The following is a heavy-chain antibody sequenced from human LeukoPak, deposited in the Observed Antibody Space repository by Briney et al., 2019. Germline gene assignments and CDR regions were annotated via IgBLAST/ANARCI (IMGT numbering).Heavy chain of an antibody. D-gene: IGHD3-16*02. CDR3: ARAYTAYYDYVWGSYRHFDY. Sequence: GASVMVSCKASGYSFLSYGITWVRQAPGQGLEWVGWISAYNGNTNYAQTPQGRVTITTDTSTSTAYMELRSLRSDDTAVYYCARAYTAYYDYVWGSYRHFDYWGQGTLVTVSS. J-gene: IGHJ4*02. V-gene: IGHV1-18*01. CDR1: GYSFLSYG. CDR2: ISAYNGNT.